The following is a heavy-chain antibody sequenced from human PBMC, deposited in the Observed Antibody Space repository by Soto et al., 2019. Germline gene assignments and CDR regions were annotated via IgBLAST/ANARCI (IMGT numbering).Heavy chain of an antibody. CDR1: GGSISSSSYY. Sequence: SETLSLTCTVSGGSISSSSYYWGWIRQPPGKGLEWIGSIYYSGSTYYNPSLKSRVTISVDTSKNQFSLKLSSVTAADTAVYYCARASSTVYYYYGMDVWGQGTTVTVPS. J-gene: IGHJ6*02. CDR2: IYYSGST. V-gene: IGHV4-39*01. CDR3: ARASSTVYYYYGMDV. D-gene: IGHD4-17*01.